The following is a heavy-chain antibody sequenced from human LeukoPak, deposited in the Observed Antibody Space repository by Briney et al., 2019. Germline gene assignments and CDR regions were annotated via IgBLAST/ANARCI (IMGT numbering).Heavy chain of an antibody. Sequence: GESLKISCKGSGYSFTSYWIGWVRQMPGKGLEWMGNIYPGDSDTRYSPSFQGQVTISADKSISTAYLQWSSLKASDTAMYYCARSLRYFDWLLSFSYYFDYWGQGTLVTVSS. D-gene: IGHD3-9*01. J-gene: IGHJ4*02. CDR1: GYSFTSYW. V-gene: IGHV5-51*01. CDR2: IYPGDSDT. CDR3: ARSLRYFDWLLSFSYYFDY.